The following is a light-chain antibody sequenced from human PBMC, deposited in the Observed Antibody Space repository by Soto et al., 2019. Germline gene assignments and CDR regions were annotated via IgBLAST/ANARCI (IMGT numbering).Light chain of an antibody. J-gene: IGKJ1*01. CDR2: GAS. CDR1: QFISNS. V-gene: IGKV3-15*01. Sequence: RVMTQSXXXXXXSPGXRVTLSXRASQFISNSLAWYQQRPGQPPRLLIYGASTRAAGISARFSGSGSGTEFTLTISSLQSEDFAVYYCQQSSNWPRTFGQGTKVDI. CDR3: QQSSNWPRT.